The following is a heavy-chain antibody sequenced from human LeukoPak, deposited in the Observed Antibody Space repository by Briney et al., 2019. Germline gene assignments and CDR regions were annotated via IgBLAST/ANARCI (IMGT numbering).Heavy chain of an antibody. CDR1: GYTFTSYD. D-gene: IGHD1-26*01. Sequence: ASVKVSCKASGYTFTSYDINWVRQATGQGLEWMGWMNPNSGNTGYAQKFQGRVTMTRNISISTAYMELSSLRSEDTAVYYCARGGSTRTWRHYFDYWGQGTLVTVSS. J-gene: IGHJ4*02. V-gene: IGHV1-8*01. CDR2: MNPNSGNT. CDR3: ARGGSTRTWRHYFDY.